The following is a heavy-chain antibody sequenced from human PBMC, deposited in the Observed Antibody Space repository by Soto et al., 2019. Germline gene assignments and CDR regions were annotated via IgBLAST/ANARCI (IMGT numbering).Heavy chain of an antibody. CDR1: GFTFSSYG. CDR3: AKDEGAVAGTFDY. J-gene: IGHJ4*02. D-gene: IGHD6-19*01. Sequence: QVQLVESGGGVVQPGRSLRLSCAASGFTFSSYGMHWVRQAPGKGLEWVAVISYDGSNKYYADSVKGRFTISRDNSKNTLYLKMNSLRAEDTAVYYCAKDEGAVAGTFDYWGQGTLVTVSS. CDR2: ISYDGSNK. V-gene: IGHV3-30*18.